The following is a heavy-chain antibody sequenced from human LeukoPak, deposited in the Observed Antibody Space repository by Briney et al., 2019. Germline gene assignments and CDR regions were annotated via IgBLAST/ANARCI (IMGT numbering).Heavy chain of an antibody. D-gene: IGHD5-12*01. J-gene: IGHJ4*02. CDR1: GGSISSYY. CDR2: IYYSGTT. V-gene: IGHV4-59*12. Sequence: PSETLSLTCTVSGGSISSYYWSWIRQPPGKGLEWIGYIYYSGTTNYNPSLKSRATISVDTSKNQFSLKLSSGAAAHTAVYYCARDGYSGYDHWGQGTLVTVSS. CDR3: ARDGYSGYDH.